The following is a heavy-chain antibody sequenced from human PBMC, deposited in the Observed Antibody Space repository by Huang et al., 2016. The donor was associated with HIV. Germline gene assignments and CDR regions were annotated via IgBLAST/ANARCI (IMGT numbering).Heavy chain of an antibody. Sequence: QVQLVQSGSELKKPGASVSVSCKTSGYTFNTYTLNWVPQAPGQGLEWMGRINTNTVNPTYARDFTGRFVFSLDTSVSTAYLQISNLKTEDTAVYYCARDVRESTDFWVNYSWFDRWGQGTLVTVSS. J-gene: IGHJ5*02. V-gene: IGHV7-4-1*02. D-gene: IGHD3-10*01. CDR1: GYTFNTYT. CDR3: ARDVRESTDFWVNYSWFDR. CDR2: INTNTVNP.